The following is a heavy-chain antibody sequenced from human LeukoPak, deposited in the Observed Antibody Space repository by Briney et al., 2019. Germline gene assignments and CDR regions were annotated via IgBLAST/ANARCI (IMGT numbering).Heavy chain of an antibody. Sequence: GGTLRLSCAASGFPFSSHGMSWVRQAPGKGLEWVSGIIGGGGSTYYADSVKGRFTISGDNSRNTLFLQMNSLRAEDTAVYFCAKSGVGATLRPHCFDAWGQGTMVAVSS. D-gene: IGHD1-26*01. CDR1: GFPFSSHG. CDR3: AKSGVGATLRPHCFDA. J-gene: IGHJ3*01. CDR2: IIGGGGST. V-gene: IGHV3-23*01.